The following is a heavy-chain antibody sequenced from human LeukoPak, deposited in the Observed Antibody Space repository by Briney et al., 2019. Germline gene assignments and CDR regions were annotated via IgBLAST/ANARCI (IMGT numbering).Heavy chain of an antibody. CDR1: GFTFSSYS. CDR2: ISSSSSYI. CDR3: ARAGGYCSSTSCYLTAFDI. D-gene: IGHD2-2*01. J-gene: IGHJ3*02. Sequence: GGSLRLSCAASGFTFSSYSMNWVRQAPGKGLEWDSSISSSSSYIYYADSVKGRFTISRDNAKNSLYLQMNSLRAEDTAVYYCARAGGYCSSTSCYLTAFDIWGQGTMVTVSS. V-gene: IGHV3-21*01.